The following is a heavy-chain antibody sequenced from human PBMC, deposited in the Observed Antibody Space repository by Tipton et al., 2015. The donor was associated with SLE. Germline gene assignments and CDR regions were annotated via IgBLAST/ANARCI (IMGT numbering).Heavy chain of an antibody. CDR1: GGSISSSNYY. CDR2: SGST. CDR3: ARGPIGGGYYYYMDV. V-gene: IGHV4-39*01. Sequence: TLSLTCTVSGGSISSSNYYWGWIRQPPGKGLEWIGRSGSTYYNPSLESRVSTSVDTSKNQFSLKLTSVTAADTAVYYCARGPIGGGYYYYMDVWGKGTTVTVSS. J-gene: IGHJ6*03. D-gene: IGHD3-16*01.